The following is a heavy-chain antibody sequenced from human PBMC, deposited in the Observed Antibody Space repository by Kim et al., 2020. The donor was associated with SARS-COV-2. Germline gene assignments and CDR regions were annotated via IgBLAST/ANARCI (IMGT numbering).Heavy chain of an antibody. CDR2: MNPNSGNT. V-gene: IGHV1-8*02. D-gene: IGHD1-26*01. J-gene: IGHJ4*02. CDR1: GYTFTSYD. Sequence: ASVKVSCKASGYTFTSYDINWVRQATGQGLEWMGRMNPNSGNTGYAQKFQGRVTMTRNTSISTAYMELSSLRSEDTAVYYCARADRGIVGATVYYFDYWGQGTLVTVSS. CDR3: ARADRGIVGATVYYFDY.